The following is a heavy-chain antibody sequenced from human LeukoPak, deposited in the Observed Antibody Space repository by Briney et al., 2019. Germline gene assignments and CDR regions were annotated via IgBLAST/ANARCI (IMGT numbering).Heavy chain of an antibody. CDR3: ATVKYDYGDPVGWFDP. CDR2: ILSTGTT. D-gene: IGHD4-17*01. J-gene: IGHJ5*02. Sequence: GGSLRLSCEASGLTFTNTWLTWVRRAPGKGLEWVSHILSTGTTYYADSVRGRFTISRDNSKNTLYLLMTSLRADDTAVYYCATVKYDYGDPVGWFDPWGQGTLVTVSS. CDR1: GLTFTNTW. V-gene: IGHV3-53*01.